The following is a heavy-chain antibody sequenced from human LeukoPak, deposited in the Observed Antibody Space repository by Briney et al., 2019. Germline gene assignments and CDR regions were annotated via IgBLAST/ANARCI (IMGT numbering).Heavy chain of an antibody. CDR1: NGSVGSNF. D-gene: IGHD1-7*01. J-gene: IGHJ6*02. CDR3: ARERNYPKNYGMDV. V-gene: IGHV4-4*07. Sequence: SETLSLTCTVSNGSVGSNFWTYMRQPAGQGLEWIGRIHTSGTTNYNPSLKSRVTISVDTSKNQFSLKLSSVTAADTAVYYCARERNYPKNYGMDVWGQGTTVTVSS. CDR2: IHTSGTT.